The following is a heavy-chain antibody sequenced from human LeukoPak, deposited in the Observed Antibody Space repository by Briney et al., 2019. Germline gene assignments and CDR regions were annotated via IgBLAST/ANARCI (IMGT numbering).Heavy chain of an antibody. Sequence: SETLSLTCIVSGGSISSSNYYWGWIRQPPEKGLEWIGNIYFSGTTFYNPSLKSRVTISVDTSKNQFSLKLSSVTAADTAVYYCARGSRELYYFDYWGQGTLVTVSS. CDR1: GGSISSSNYY. J-gene: IGHJ4*02. CDR3: ARGSRELYYFDY. V-gene: IGHV4-39*01. CDR2: IYFSGTT. D-gene: IGHD1-7*01.